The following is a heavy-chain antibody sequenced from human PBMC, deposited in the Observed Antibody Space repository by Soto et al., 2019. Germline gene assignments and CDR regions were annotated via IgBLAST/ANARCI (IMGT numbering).Heavy chain of an antibody. CDR1: GFTFSSYS. Sequence: GGSLRLSCAAPGFTFSSYSMNWVPQGPGKGLEWVSYISSSSSTIYYADSVKGRFTISRDNAKNSLYLQMNSLRDEDTAVYYCARPEYSSSSYGMDVWGQGTTVTVSS. V-gene: IGHV3-48*02. CDR3: ARPEYSSSSYGMDV. J-gene: IGHJ6*02. D-gene: IGHD6-6*01. CDR2: ISSSSSTI.